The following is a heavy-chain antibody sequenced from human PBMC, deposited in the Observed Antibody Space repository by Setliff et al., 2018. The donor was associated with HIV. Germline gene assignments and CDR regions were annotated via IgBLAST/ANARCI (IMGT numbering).Heavy chain of an antibody. CDR1: GFTFGDYP. CDR3: ANYYHSSGGYAFDT. Sequence: GGSLRLSCATSGFTFGDYPMSWFRQAPGKGLEWVSYIRTNSYRGSTYYADSVKGRFTISRDNSKSTVYLQMNSLRAEDTAVYYCANYYHSSGGYAFDTWGQGTMVTVSS. D-gene: IGHD3-22*01. V-gene: IGHV3-23*01. CDR2: IRTNSYRGST. J-gene: IGHJ3*02.